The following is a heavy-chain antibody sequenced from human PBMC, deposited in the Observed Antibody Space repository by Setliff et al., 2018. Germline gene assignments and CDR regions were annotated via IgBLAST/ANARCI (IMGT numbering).Heavy chain of an antibody. CDR2: IYDSGSS. CDR1: GGSVSNSGFF. V-gene: IGHV4-39*01. J-gene: IGHJ5*02. CDR3: GRGFSRIEGWGNWFDP. D-gene: IGHD2-15*01. Sequence: PSETLSLTCTVPGGSVSNSGFFWGWLRQAPGKGLEWIGNIYDSGSSNYNASLKSRLIITRDTSKNQISLKLTSGTAADTAVYYCGRGFSRIEGWGNWFDPCGQGILVTVSS.